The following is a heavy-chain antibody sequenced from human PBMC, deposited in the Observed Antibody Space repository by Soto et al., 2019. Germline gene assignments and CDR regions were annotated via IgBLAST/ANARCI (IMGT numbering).Heavy chain of an antibody. D-gene: IGHD2-15*01. CDR3: ARGGSSCFNVCYYYYMDV. CDR1: GGSISSHY. V-gene: IGHV4-59*11. Sequence: SETLSLTCTVSGGSISSHYWSWIRQPPGKGLEWIGYIYYSGSTNYNPSLESRVTISVDTSKKQFSLRLSSVTAADTAVYYCARGGSSCFNVCYYYYMDVWGKGTTVTVSS. CDR2: IYYSGST. J-gene: IGHJ6*03.